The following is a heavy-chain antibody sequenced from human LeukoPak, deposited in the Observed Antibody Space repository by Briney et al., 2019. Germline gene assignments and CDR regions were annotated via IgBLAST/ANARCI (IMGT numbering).Heavy chain of an antibody. CDR3: ARDHRTQWFGELLPYFDY. V-gene: IGHV3-30-3*01. CDR2: ISYDGSNK. CDR1: GFTFSSYA. J-gene: IGHJ4*02. Sequence: GGSLRLSCAASGFTFSSYAMHWVRQAPGKGLEWVAVISYDGSNKYYADSVKGRFTISRDNSKNTLYLQMNSLRAEDTAVYYCARDHRTQWFGELLPYFDYWGQGTLVTVSS. D-gene: IGHD3-10*01.